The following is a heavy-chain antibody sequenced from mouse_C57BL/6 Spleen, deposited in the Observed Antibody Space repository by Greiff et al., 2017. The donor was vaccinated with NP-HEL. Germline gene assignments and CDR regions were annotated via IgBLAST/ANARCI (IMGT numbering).Heavy chain of an antibody. V-gene: IGHV1-15*01. CDR3: TRRLGEGYFDY. Sequence: VQLQQSGAELVRPGASVTLSCKASGYTFTDYEMHWVKQTPVHGLEWIGAIDPETGGTAYNQKFKGKAILTADKSSSTAYMELRSLTSEDSAVYYCTRRLGEGYFDYWGQGTTLTVSS. CDR1: GYTFTDYE. D-gene: IGHD4-1*01. CDR2: IDPETGGT. J-gene: IGHJ2*01.